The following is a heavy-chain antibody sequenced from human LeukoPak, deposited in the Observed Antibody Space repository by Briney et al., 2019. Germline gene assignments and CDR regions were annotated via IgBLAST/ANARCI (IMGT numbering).Heavy chain of an antibody. J-gene: IGHJ4*02. CDR2: FDPEDGET. CDR3: ATVASAVPVYYFDY. CDR1: GYTLTQLS. V-gene: IGHV1-24*01. D-gene: IGHD2-21*01. Sequence: ASVKVSCKVSGYTLTQLSMHWVRQAPGKGLEWMGGFDPEDGETIYAQKFQGRVTMTEDTSTDTAYMELSSLRSEDTAVYYCATVASAVPVYYFDYWGQGTLVTVSS.